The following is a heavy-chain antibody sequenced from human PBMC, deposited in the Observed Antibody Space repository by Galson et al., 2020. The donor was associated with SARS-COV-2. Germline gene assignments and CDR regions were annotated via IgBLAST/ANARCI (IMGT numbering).Heavy chain of an antibody. CDR3: ARAPITMIVVVGAFDI. CDR2: IYYSGRT. V-gene: IGHV4-30-4*01. CDR1: GGSISSGDYS. J-gene: IGHJ3*02. D-gene: IGHD3-22*01. Sequence: ETSETLSLTCTVSGGSISSGDYSWSWIRQPQGKGLEWLGYIYYSGRTYYNPSLKSRVTISVDTSKNQFSLKLSSVTAADTAVYYCARAPITMIVVVGAFDIWGQGTMVTVSS.